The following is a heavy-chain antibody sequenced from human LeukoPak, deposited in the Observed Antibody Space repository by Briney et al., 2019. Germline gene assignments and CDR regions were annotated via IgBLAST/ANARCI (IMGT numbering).Heavy chain of an antibody. CDR3: ASGYGGYYYYYGMDV. D-gene: IGHD5-12*01. CDR1: GYTFTSYD. CDR2: ISAYNGNT. Sequence: ASVKVSCKASGYTFTSYDISWVRQAPGQGLEWMGWISAYNGNTNYAQKLQGRVTMTTDTSTSTAYMELRSLRSDDTAVYYCASGYGGYYYYYGMDVWGQGTTVTVSS. J-gene: IGHJ6*02. V-gene: IGHV1-18*01.